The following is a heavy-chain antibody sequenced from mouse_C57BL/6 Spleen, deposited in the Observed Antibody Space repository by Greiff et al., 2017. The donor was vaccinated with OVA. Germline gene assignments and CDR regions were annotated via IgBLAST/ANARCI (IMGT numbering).Heavy chain of an antibody. J-gene: IGHJ3*01. CDR1: GYTFTDYY. D-gene: IGHD2-4*01. Sequence: EVKLVESGPVLVKPGASVKMSCKASGYTFTDYYMNWVKQSHGKSLEWIGVINPYNGGTSYNQKFKGKATLTVDKSSSTAYMELNSLTSEDSAVYYCAYDYEEAYWGQGTLVTVSA. CDR2: INPYNGGT. CDR3: AYDYEEAY. V-gene: IGHV1-19*01.